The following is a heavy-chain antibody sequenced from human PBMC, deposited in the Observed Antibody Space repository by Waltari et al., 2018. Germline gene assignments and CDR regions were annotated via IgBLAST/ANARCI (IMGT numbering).Heavy chain of an antibody. J-gene: IGHJ6*02. D-gene: IGHD1-7*01. V-gene: IGHV3-7*01. CDR3: ARDHLELPPYYYYGMDV. CDR1: GFTFSSYW. Sequence: EVQLVESGGGLVQPGGSLRLSCAASGFTFSSYWMSWVRRAPGKGLELGANIKLDGSEKYYGDSVKGRFTISRDNAKNSLYLQMNSLRAEGTAVYYCARDHLELPPYYYYGMDVWDQGP. CDR2: IKLDGSEK.